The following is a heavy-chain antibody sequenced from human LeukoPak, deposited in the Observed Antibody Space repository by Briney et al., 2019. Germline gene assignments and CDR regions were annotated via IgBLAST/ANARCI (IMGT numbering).Heavy chain of an antibody. Sequence: PSETLSLTCTVSGGSISSSSYYWGWIRQPPGKGLEWIGSIYYSGSTYYNPSLKGRVTISVDTSKNQFSLKLSSVTAADTAVYYCARYIGEAFDIWGQGTMVTVSS. CDR3: ARYIGEAFDI. CDR2: IYYSGST. J-gene: IGHJ3*02. V-gene: IGHV4-39*07. CDR1: GGSISSSSYY.